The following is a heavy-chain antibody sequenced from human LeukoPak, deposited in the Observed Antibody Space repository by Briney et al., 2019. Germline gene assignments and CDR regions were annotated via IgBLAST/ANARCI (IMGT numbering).Heavy chain of an antibody. Sequence: ASVKVSCKASGYTFTSYDINWGRHAPGQGLDYRGWMNRNSGNTGYAQKFQGRVTMTRNTSISTAYMELSSVRSEDTAVYYCARGHYYYYHMDVWGKGTTVTVSS. V-gene: IGHV1-8*01. CDR1: GYTFTSYD. CDR3: ARGHYYYYHMDV. CDR2: MNRNSGNT. J-gene: IGHJ6*03.